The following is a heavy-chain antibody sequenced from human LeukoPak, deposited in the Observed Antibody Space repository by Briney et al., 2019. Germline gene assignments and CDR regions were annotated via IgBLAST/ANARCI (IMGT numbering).Heavy chain of an antibody. CDR1: GGSFSGYY. V-gene: IGHV4-34*01. CDR2: INHSGST. Sequence: SETLSLTCAVYGGSFSGYYWSWIRQPPGKGLEWIGEINHSGSTNYNPSLKGRVTISVDTSKNQFSLKLSSVTAADTAVYYCARGGYCSSTSCAYYYYGMDVWGQGTTVTVSS. CDR3: ARGGYCSSTSCAYYYYGMDV. J-gene: IGHJ6*02. D-gene: IGHD2-2*01.